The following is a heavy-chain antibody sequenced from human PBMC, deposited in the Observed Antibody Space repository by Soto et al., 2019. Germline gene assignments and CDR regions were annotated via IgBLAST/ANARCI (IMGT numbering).Heavy chain of an antibody. V-gene: IGHV3-23*01. CDR2: ISDNGGTT. D-gene: IGHD6-13*01. Sequence: GGSLRLSCAASEFTFSNYAMSWVRQAPGKGLEWVSSISDNGGTTYYADSVKGRFTISRDNSKNTLYLQMNSLRAEDTAVYYCAKDPQQPIVYFDYWGQGTLVTVSS. CDR3: AKDPQQPIVYFDY. CDR1: EFTFSNYA. J-gene: IGHJ4*01.